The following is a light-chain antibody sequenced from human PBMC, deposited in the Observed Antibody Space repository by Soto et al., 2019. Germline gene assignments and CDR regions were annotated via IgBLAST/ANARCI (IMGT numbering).Light chain of an antibody. CDR3: QQANSFSLT. Sequence: MQMTQCRSTLSGSLGDRVTITFRASQGISSWLAWYQQKKGKAPTLLIYAASSLQSGVPSRFSGSGYGTDFNLTISSLQPEDFATYYCQQANSFSLTFGGGTKVDIK. CDR1: QGISSW. V-gene: IGKV1-12*01. J-gene: IGKJ4*01. CDR2: AAS.